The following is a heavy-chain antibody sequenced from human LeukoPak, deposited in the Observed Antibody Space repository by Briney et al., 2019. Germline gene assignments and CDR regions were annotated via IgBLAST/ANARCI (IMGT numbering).Heavy chain of an antibody. D-gene: IGHD7-27*01. V-gene: IGHV4-34*01. CDR3: ASRKLGNDY. CDR2: FNYGGGT. J-gene: IGHJ4*02. CDR1: GGSFTEDY. Sequence: SETLSLTCAVYGGSFTEDYWSWLRQPPGKGLEWIGEFNYGGGTHYNPSLQSRVTISADTSKNQFSLNLSSVTAADTAVYYCASRKLGNDYWGQGTLVTVSS.